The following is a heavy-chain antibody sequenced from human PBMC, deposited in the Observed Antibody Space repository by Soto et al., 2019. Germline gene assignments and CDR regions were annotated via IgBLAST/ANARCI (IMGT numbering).Heavy chain of an antibody. CDR1: GGSIRSTTNY. CDR3: ARQYYGSGSNYFDY. J-gene: IGHJ4*02. Sequence: QLQLQESGPGLVKPSETLSLTCTVSGGSIRSTTNYWGWIRQPPGKGLEWIGTIYYSGSTYYNPSRKRRLTVSVDTSENQFSTKLSSVTAADTAVYYCARQYYGSGSNYFDYWGQGTLVTVSS. V-gene: IGHV4-39*01. CDR2: IYYSGST. D-gene: IGHD3-10*01.